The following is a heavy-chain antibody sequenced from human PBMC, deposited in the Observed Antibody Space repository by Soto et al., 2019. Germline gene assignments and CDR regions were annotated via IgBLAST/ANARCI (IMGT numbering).Heavy chain of an antibody. CDR2: INHSGST. CDR1: GGSFSGYN. CDR3: ARDAGSLYSFAVYGMDV. Sequence: SETLSLTCAVYGGSFSGYNWSWIRQPPGKGLEWIGEINHSGSTNYNPSLKSRVTISVDTSKNQFSLKLSSVTAADTAVYYCARDAGSLYSFAVYGMDVWGQGTTVTVS. J-gene: IGHJ6*02. D-gene: IGHD3-16*01. V-gene: IGHV4-34*01.